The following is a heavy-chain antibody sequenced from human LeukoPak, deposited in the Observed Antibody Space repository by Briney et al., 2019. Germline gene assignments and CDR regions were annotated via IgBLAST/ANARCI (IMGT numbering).Heavy chain of an antibody. Sequence: GGSLRLSCAASGFTFSSYWKSWVRQAPGKGLEWVANIKQDGSEKYYVDSVKGRFTISRDNAKNSLYLQMNSLRAEDTAVYYCARVLLSNYDFWSGYYGSFDYWGQGTLVTVFS. CDR1: GFTFSSYW. D-gene: IGHD3-3*01. CDR3: ARVLLSNYDFWSGYYGSFDY. J-gene: IGHJ4*02. V-gene: IGHV3-7*01. CDR2: IKQDGSEK.